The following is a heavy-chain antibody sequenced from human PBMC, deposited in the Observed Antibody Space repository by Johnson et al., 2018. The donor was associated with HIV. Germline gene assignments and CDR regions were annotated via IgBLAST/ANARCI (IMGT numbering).Heavy chain of an antibody. CDR2: IRYDGSNK. J-gene: IGHJ3*02. Sequence: QVQLVESGGGVVQPGGSLRLSCAASGFTFSSYGMHWVRQAPGKGLEWVAFIRYDGSNKYYADSVKGRFTISRDNSKNTLYPQMNSLKTEDTAVYYCTTQAADAAAGAPLAFDIWGQGTMVTVSS. CDR3: TTQAADAAAGAPLAFDI. D-gene: IGHD6-13*01. CDR1: GFTFSSYG. V-gene: IGHV3-30*02.